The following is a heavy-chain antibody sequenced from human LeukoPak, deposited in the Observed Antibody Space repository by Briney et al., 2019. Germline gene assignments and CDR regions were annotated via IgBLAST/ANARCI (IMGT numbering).Heavy chain of an antibody. J-gene: IGHJ3*02. CDR2: ISGSGGST. CDR3: ARGRPSGSGWEVTIGDALDI. D-gene: IGHD4-17*01. CDR1: GFTFSSYG. Sequence: PGGSLRLSCAASGFTFSSYGMSWVRQAPGKGLEWVSAISGSGGSTYYADSVKGRFTISRDNAKNSLYLQMNSLRAEDTALYHCARGRPSGSGWEVTIGDALDIWGQGTMVTVSS. V-gene: IGHV3-23*01.